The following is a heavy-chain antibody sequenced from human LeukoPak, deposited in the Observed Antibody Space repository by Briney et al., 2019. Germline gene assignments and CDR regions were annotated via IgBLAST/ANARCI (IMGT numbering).Heavy chain of an antibody. CDR3: AREGLVCIRTSCYLAAFDL. Sequence: GGSLRLSCTASGFTFSNYWMHWVRHAPGKGLVWVSRINSDGSSTNYADSEKGRFTISRDNAKNTLSLQMNSLRAEDTAVYYCAREGLVCIRTSCYLAAFDLWGQGTVVTVSS. J-gene: IGHJ3*01. CDR2: INSDGSST. D-gene: IGHD2-2*01. V-gene: IGHV3-74*01. CDR1: GFTFSNYW.